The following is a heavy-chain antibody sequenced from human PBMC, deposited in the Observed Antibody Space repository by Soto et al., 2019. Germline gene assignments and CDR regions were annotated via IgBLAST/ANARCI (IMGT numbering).Heavy chain of an antibody. V-gene: IGHV3-7*01. CDR3: AIHHDYGDYYGAFDI. CDR2: IKQDGSEK. CDR1: GFTFSSYW. D-gene: IGHD4-17*01. Sequence: GGSLRLSCAASGFTFSSYWMSWVRQAPGKGLEWVANIKQDGSEKYYVDSVKGRFTISRDNAKNSLYLQMNSLRAEDTAVYYCAIHHDYGDYYGAFDIWGQGTMVTGSS. J-gene: IGHJ3*02.